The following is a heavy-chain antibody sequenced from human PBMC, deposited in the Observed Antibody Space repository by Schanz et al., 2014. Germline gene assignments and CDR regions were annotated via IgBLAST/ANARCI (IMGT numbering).Heavy chain of an antibody. V-gene: IGHV3-33*06. CDR1: GFTFSKYG. D-gene: IGHD2-21*01. CDR2: IWYDGSNK. Sequence: QVQLVESGGGVVQPGRSLRLSCAASGFTFSKYGMHWVRQAPGKGLEWVAVIWYDGSNKDYADSVKGRFTISRDNSKNMLYLQMNSLRGEDTAVYFCAKGQLLSYYFDYWGQGTLVTVSS. J-gene: IGHJ4*02. CDR3: AKGQLLSYYFDY.